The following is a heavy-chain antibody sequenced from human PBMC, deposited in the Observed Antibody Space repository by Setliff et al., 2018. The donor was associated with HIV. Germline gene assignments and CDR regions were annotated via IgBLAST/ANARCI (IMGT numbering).Heavy chain of an antibody. J-gene: IGHJ3*02. V-gene: IGHV1-2*02. Sequence: RASVKVSCKASGYTFTDYYIHWVRQAPGQGLEWMGWINSASGGTNYAQNFQGRVTVTRDTSINTAYVELNSLKSDGTAVYYCARDYLHVFDIWGQGTMVTVSS. CDR2: INSASGGT. CDR1: GYTFTDYY. CDR3: ARDYLHVFDI.